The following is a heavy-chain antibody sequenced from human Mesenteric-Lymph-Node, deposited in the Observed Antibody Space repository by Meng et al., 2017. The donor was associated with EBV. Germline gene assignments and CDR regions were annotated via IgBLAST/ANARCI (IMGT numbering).Heavy chain of an antibody. CDR3: ARAQWRRGYGLFLTKGDSFDP. CDR2: VDHRGST. J-gene: IGHJ5*02. Sequence: QVQPQQRAAVLFNPSGIRSLTPAVYGGYASGYYSPWIPQPQGEGLEWVGEVDHRGSTNYNPSPKSRVTISLDTSKNQFSLKLTSVTAADTAVYYCARAQWRRGYGLFLTKGDSFDPWGQGTLVTVSS. CDR1: GGYASGYY. D-gene: IGHD3-22*01. V-gene: IGHV4-34*01.